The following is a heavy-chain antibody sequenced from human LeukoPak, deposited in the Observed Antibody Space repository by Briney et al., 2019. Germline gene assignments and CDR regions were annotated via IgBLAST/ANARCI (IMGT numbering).Heavy chain of an antibody. D-gene: IGHD6-19*01. V-gene: IGHV3-43D*03. CDR2: ISWDGGST. Sequence: PGGSLRLSCAASGFTFSSYAMSWVRQAPGKGLEWVSLISWDGGSTYYADSVKGRFTISRDNSKNSLYLQMNSLRAEDTALYYCAKDRLWKYSSGWYLADYWGQGTLVTVSS. CDR3: AKDRLWKYSSGWYLADY. CDR1: GFTFSSYA. J-gene: IGHJ4*02.